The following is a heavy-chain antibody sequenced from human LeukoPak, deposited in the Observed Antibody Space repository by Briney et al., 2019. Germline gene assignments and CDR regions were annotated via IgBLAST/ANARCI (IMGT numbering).Heavy chain of an antibody. J-gene: IGHJ4*02. V-gene: IGHV4-59*03. CDR1: GGSITNYY. D-gene: IGHD5-24*01. Sequence: PSETLSLTCTVSGGSITNYYWNWIRQPPGKGLEWIGYIYHSRSTNHNPSLKSRLTMSIDSSKHQFSLKLGSVTSADTAVYYCPRYRRHGQNRLAYWGQGMLVTVSS. CDR3: PRYRRHGQNRLAY. CDR2: IYHSRST.